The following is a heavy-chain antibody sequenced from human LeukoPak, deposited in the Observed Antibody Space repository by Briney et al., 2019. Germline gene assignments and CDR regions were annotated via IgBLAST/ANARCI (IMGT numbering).Heavy chain of an antibody. CDR1: GYTFTGYY. V-gene: IGHV1-2*02. Sequence: ASVKVSCKASGYTFTGYYMHWVRQAPGHGLEWMGWINPNSGGTNYAQKFQGRVTMTRDTSISTAYMELSRLRSDDTAVYYCARERSIAARPSTDYWGQGTLVTVSS. J-gene: IGHJ4*02. CDR2: INPNSGGT. CDR3: ARERSIAARPSTDY. D-gene: IGHD6-6*01.